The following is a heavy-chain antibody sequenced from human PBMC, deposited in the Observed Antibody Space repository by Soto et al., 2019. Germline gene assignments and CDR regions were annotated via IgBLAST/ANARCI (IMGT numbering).Heavy chain of an antibody. CDR2: IHSSGTT. J-gene: IGHJ4*02. D-gene: IGHD1-7*01. CDR1: SGSINSFY. Sequence: SETLSLTCTVSSGSINSFYWSWIRQPAGKGLEWVGRIHSSGTTNYNPSLKSRVTMSVDTSRNQFSLKLTSVTAADTAVYYCARDRIIGTSYSDYWGQGVLVTVSS. V-gene: IGHV4-4*07. CDR3: ARDRIIGTSYSDY.